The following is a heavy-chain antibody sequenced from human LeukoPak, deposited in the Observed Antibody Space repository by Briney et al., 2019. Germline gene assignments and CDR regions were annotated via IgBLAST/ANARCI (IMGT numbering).Heavy chain of an antibody. Sequence: SETLSLTCTVSGGSISSYYWSWIRQPPGKGLEWFGYIYYSGSTNYNPSLKSRVTISVDTSKNQFSLQLSSVTAADTAVYYCARLRYYDYVWGSYRDSYYFDYWGQGTLVTVSS. D-gene: IGHD3-16*02. CDR3: ARLRYYDYVWGSYRDSYYFDY. CDR1: GGSISSYY. J-gene: IGHJ4*02. V-gene: IGHV4-59*08. CDR2: IYYSGST.